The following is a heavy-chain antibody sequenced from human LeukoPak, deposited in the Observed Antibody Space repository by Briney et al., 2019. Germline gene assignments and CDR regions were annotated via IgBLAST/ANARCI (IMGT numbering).Heavy chain of an antibody. D-gene: IGHD3-10*01. J-gene: IGHJ4*02. CDR1: GFTFSSYS. V-gene: IGHV3-21*01. Sequence: GGSLRLSCAASGFTFSSYSMNWVRQAPGKGLEWVSSISSSSSYIYYADSVKGRFTISRDNAKNSLYLQMNSLRAEDTAVYYCARYYYGSGRFILKHREPTDTFIDYWGQGTLVTVSS. CDR2: ISSSSSYI. CDR3: ARYYYGSGRFILKHREPTDTFIDY.